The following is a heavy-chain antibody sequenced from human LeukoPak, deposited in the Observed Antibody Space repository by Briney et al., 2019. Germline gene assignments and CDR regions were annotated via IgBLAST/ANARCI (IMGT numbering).Heavy chain of an antibody. CDR2: IYHSGST. J-gene: IGHJ3*02. D-gene: IGHD4-23*01. V-gene: IGHV4-4*02. CDR1: GGSISSSNW. CDR3: VCASKKPVGAFDI. Sequence: PSETLSLTCAVSGGSISSSNWWSWVRQPPGKGLEWIGEIYHSGSTNYNPSLKSRVTISVDKSKNQFSLKLSSVTAADTAIYYCVCASKKPVGAFDIWGQRTVVTVSS.